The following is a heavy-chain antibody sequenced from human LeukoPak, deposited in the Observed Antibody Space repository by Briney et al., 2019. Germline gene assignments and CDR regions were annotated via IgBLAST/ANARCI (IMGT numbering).Heavy chain of an antibody. CDR3: ARGSRGAKYYYDSSGYYYVPSDY. V-gene: IGHV3-30-3*01. CDR2: ISYDGSNK. CDR1: GFTFSNYA. Sequence: GGSLRLSCAASGFTFSNYAMHWVRQAPGKGLEWVAVISYDGSNKYYADSVKGRFTISRDNSKNTLYLQMNSLRAEDTAVYYCARGSRGAKYYYDSSGYYYVPSDYWGQGTLVTVSS. J-gene: IGHJ4*02. D-gene: IGHD3-22*01.